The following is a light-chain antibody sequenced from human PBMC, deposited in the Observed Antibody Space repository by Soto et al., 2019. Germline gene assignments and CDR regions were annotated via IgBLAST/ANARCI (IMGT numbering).Light chain of an antibody. Sequence: QSVLTQPASVFGSPGQSITISCTGTSSDVGGYNFVSWYQQHPGKAPKLMIYEVSNRPSGVSNRFSGSKSSNTASLTSSGLQPEAEADYDCSSYTTSSTVVFGTGTKVTGL. CDR3: SSYTTSSTVV. CDR1: SSDVGGYNF. CDR2: EVS. V-gene: IGLV2-14*03. J-gene: IGLJ1*01.